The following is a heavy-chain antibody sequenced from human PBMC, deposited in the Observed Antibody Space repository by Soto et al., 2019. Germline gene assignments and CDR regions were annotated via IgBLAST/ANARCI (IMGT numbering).Heavy chain of an antibody. CDR1: GFTFSNYG. D-gene: IGHD6-6*01. J-gene: IGHJ6*02. CDR2: ISYDGSNK. V-gene: IGHV3-30*18. Sequence: QVQLVESGGGVVQPGRSLRLSCVVSGFTFSNYGMHWVRQAPGKGLEWVAVISYDGSNKYYADSVNGRFTISRDNSKNTLYLQMNSLRVEDTAMYYCAKDLVAWSNYYYYGMDVWGQGTTVTVSS. CDR3: AKDLVAWSNYYYYGMDV.